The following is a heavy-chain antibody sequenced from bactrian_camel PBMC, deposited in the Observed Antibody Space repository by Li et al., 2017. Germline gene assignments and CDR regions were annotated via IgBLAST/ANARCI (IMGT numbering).Heavy chain of an antibody. D-gene: IGHD4*01. CDR1: AFGLRGDY. V-gene: IGHV3S1*01. CDR3: AANSVCLPATLTTVDSVTEYTY. J-gene: IGHJ4*01. Sequence: HVQLVESGGGLVQPGGSLRLSCVAPAFGLRGDYMAWVRQAPGKGLEWVSTLNTGDGTTYYSDSVKGRFTISKDYAKNTLYLQMEGLKPEDTAMYYCAANSVCLPATLTTVDSVTEYTYWGQGTQVTVS. CDR2: LNTGDGTT.